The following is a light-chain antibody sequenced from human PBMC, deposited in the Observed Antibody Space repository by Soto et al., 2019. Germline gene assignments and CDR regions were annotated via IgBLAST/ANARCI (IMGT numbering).Light chain of an antibody. CDR3: QHYNDWLGA. CDR2: HAS. V-gene: IGKV3-15*01. CDR1: QSVSTN. Sequence: EIVMTQSRATLSVSPGERATLSCRASQSVSTNLAWYQQRPGQAPRLLIYHASDRAPGVPGRFSGSGSGTEFTLTINSLQSEDFAVYFCQHYNDWLGAFGQGTKLE. J-gene: IGKJ2*01.